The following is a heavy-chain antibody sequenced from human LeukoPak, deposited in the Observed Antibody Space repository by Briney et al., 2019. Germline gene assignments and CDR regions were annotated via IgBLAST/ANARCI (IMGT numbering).Heavy chain of an antibody. Sequence: SETLSLTCTVSGGSISSYYWSWIRQPPGKGLEWIAYIYYSGTTYYHPSLKSRVTISVDTSKNQFSMKLSSVTAADTALYYCARLSTYGYLDLWGRGTLITVSS. J-gene: IGHJ2*01. CDR1: GGSISSYY. CDR2: IYYSGTT. D-gene: IGHD2/OR15-2a*01. CDR3: ARLSTYGYLDL. V-gene: IGHV4-59*08.